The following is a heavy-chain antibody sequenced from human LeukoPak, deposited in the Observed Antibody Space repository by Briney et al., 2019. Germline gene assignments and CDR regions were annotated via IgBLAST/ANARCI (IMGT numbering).Heavy chain of an antibody. V-gene: IGHV4-59*01. Sequence: SETLSLTCTVSDASISGYYWSWIRQPPGKGLEWIGYIYYSGSTNYNPSLKSRVTISVDTSKNQFSLKLSSVTAADTAVYYCARGRSCSGGSCYPNWFDPWGQGTLVTVSS. CDR2: IYYSGST. CDR1: DASISGYY. CDR3: ARGRSCSGGSCYPNWFDP. J-gene: IGHJ5*02. D-gene: IGHD2-15*01.